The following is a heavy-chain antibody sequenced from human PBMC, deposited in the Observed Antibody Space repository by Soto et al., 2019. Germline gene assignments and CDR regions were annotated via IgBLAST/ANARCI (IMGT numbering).Heavy chain of an antibody. V-gene: IGHV1-46*01. CDR3: ARGAAVAGGNNWFDP. Sequence: ASVKVSCKASGYTFTNYYIHWVRQAPGQGFEWMGIITPSSGSTTYAQKFQGRITMTRDTSTSTVYMELKRLRYEDTAVYYCARGAAVAGGNNWFDPWGQGTLVTVSS. CDR2: ITPSSGST. J-gene: IGHJ5*02. D-gene: IGHD6-19*01. CDR1: GYTFTNYY.